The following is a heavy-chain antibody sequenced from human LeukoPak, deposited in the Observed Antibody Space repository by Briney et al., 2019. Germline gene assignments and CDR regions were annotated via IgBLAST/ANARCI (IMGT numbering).Heavy chain of an antibody. CDR2: INHSGST. D-gene: IGHD3-22*01. CDR3: ARVWSYYDSKGKAFDI. Sequence: SETLSLTCAVYGGSFRGYYWSWIRQPPGKGLEWIGEINHSGSTNYNPSLKSRVTISVDTSKNQFSLKLSSVTAADTAVYYCARVWSYYDSKGKAFDIWGQGTMVTVSS. V-gene: IGHV4-34*01. CDR1: GGSFRGYY. J-gene: IGHJ3*02.